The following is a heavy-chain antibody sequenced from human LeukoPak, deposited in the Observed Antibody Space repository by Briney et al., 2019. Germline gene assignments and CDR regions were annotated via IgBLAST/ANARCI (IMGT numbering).Heavy chain of an antibody. Sequence: ASVKVSCKLSGYTGIELSMHWVRQVPGKGLEWMGGFDPEDGETKYAQKFQGRVTMTEGTSTDTAYMELSRLTSEDTAVYYCATHTISGVVTYASLIWGRGTLVTVSS. CDR3: ATHTISGVVTYASLI. CDR1: GYTGIELS. D-gene: IGHD3-3*01. CDR2: FDPEDGET. J-gene: IGHJ3*02. V-gene: IGHV1-24*01.